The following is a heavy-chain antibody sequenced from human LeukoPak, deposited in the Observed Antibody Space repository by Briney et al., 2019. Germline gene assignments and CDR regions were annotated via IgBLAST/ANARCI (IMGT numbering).Heavy chain of an antibody. CDR1: GGSISGYY. V-gene: IGHV4-59*01. CDR3: ARHYSYYGSGTYFDS. J-gene: IGHJ4*02. D-gene: IGHD3-10*01. CDR2: IYYSGNT. Sequence: SETLSLTCTVSGGSISGYYWSWIRQPPGKGLEWIGYIYYSGNTKYNPSLKSRVTISVDTSKNQFSPKVTSVTAADTAVYYCARHYSYYGSGTYFDSWGQGTLVTVSS.